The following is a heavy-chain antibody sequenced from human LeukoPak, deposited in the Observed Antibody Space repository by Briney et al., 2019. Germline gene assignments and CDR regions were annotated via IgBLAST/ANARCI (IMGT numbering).Heavy chain of an antibody. Sequence: PWETLSLTCTVSGYSISSGYFWGWVRQPPGKGLEWIGNIYHSGSTYYNPSLKSRVTISVDTSKNQFSLKLSSVTAADTAVYYCARTLYSSGWCPFDYWGQGALVTVSS. D-gene: IGHD6-19*01. CDR3: ARTLYSSGWCPFDY. J-gene: IGHJ4*02. CDR2: IYHSGST. CDR1: GYSISSGYF. V-gene: IGHV4-38-2*02.